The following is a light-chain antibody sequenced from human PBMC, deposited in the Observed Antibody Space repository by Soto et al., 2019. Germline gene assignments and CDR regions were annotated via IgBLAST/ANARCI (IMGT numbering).Light chain of an antibody. CDR3: QHFRSFPIT. Sequence: DIQMTQSPSSLSASVGDGVTITCRASQNIKTYLNWYQQKPGKAPNLLIYAASSLHSGVPSRFSGSGSGTDFTLTISSLQPEDFATYYCQHFRSFPITFGQGTRLEIK. CDR1: QNIKTY. J-gene: IGKJ5*01. V-gene: IGKV1-39*01. CDR2: AAS.